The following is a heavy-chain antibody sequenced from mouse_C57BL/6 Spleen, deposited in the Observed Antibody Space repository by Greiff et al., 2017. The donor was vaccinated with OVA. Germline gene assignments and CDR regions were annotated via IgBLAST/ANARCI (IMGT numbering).Heavy chain of an antibody. V-gene: IGHV1-61*01. Sequence: QVQLQQPGAELVRPGSSVKLSCKASGYTFTSYWMDWVKQSPGQGLEWIGNIYPSDSETPYNQTFKDKATLTVDKSSSTAYMQLSSLTSEDSAVYYCARGGGYEGYAMDYWGQGTSVTVSS. J-gene: IGHJ4*01. CDR3: ARGGGYEGYAMDY. CDR1: GYTFTSYW. D-gene: IGHD2-2*01. CDR2: IYPSDSET.